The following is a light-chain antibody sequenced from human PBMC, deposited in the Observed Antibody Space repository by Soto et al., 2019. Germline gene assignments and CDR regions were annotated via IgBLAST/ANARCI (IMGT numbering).Light chain of an antibody. CDR2: ENN. CDR1: NSNIGNNY. V-gene: IGLV1-51*02. CDR3: GTWDSSLSAGV. Sequence: QSVLTQPPSVSAAPGQKVTISCSGSNSNIGNNYVSRYQQLPGTAPKLLIYENNKRPSGIPDRFSGSKSGTSATLGITGLQAGDEADYYCGTWDSSLSAGVFGGGTKLTVL. J-gene: IGLJ3*02.